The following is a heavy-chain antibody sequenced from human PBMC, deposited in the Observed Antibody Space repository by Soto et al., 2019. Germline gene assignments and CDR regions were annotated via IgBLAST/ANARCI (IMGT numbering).Heavy chain of an antibody. CDR3: ARSPRGYYDGSGYYYVDYFDH. Sequence: QVQLQELGPGLVKSSQTLSLTCSVSGGSISSGGYYWSWIRQHPGKGLEWIGYIYYSGDTYYNPSLKCRVTISEDGSKNRFSLKLSFVTAADTAVYYCARSPRGYYDGSGYYYVDYFDHWGQGTLVTVSS. D-gene: IGHD3-22*01. CDR2: IYYSGDT. CDR1: GGSISSGGYY. V-gene: IGHV4-31*03. J-gene: IGHJ4*02.